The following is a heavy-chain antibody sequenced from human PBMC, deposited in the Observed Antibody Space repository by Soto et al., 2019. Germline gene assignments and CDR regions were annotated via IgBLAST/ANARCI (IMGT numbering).Heavy chain of an antibody. CDR3: AKDGGVLRYFDWLVIPGYFDY. CDR1: GFTFSSYW. CDR2: INSSGGST. D-gene: IGHD3-9*01. J-gene: IGHJ4*02. V-gene: IGHV3-23*01. Sequence: GSLRLSCAASGFTFSSYWMHWVRQAPGKGLVWVSGINSSGGSTYYADSVKGRFTISRDNSKNTLYLQMNSLRAEDTAVYYCAKDGGVLRYFDWLVIPGYFDYWGQGTLVTVSS.